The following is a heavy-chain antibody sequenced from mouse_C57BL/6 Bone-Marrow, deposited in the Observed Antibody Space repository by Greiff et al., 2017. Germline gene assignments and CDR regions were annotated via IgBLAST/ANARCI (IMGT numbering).Heavy chain of an antibody. J-gene: IGHJ2*01. CDR2: IYPGSGST. D-gene: IGHD1-1*01. CDR3: ARPLGVVATYYFDY. V-gene: IGHV1-55*01. Sequence: VQLQQPGAELVKPEASVKMSCKASGYTFTSYWITWVKQRPGQGLEWIGDIYPGSGSTNYNEKFKSKATLTVDTSSSTAYMQLSSLTSEDSAVXYCARPLGVVATYYFDYWGQGTTLTVSS. CDR1: GYTFTSYW.